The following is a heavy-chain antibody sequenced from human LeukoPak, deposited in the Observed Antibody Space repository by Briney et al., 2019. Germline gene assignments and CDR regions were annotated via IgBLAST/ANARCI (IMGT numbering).Heavy chain of an antibody. CDR3: ARVLPHRHLRYGYYGRRGYAFDI. J-gene: IGHJ3*02. CDR1: GGSISSGGYY. Sequence: SETLSLTCTVSGGSISSGGYYWSWIRQHPGKGLEWIGYIYYSGSTYYNPSLKSRVIIPVDTSKNQFSLKLSSVTAADTAVYYCARVLPHRHLRYGYYGRRGYAFDIWGQGTMVTVPS. V-gene: IGHV4-31*03. CDR2: IYYSGST. D-gene: IGHD4-17*01.